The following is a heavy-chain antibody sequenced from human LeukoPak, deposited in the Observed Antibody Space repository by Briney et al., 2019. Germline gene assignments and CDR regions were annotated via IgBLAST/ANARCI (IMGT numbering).Heavy chain of an antibody. Sequence: PSETLSLTCTVSGGSISSYYWSWIRQPPGKGLEWIGYIYYSGSTYYNPSLKSRVTISVDTSKNQFSLKLSSVTAADTAVYYCARGGGYYDSSDPFDPWGQGTLVTVSS. J-gene: IGHJ5*02. CDR1: GGSISSYY. D-gene: IGHD3-22*01. V-gene: IGHV4-30-4*01. CDR3: ARGGGYYDSSDPFDP. CDR2: IYYSGST.